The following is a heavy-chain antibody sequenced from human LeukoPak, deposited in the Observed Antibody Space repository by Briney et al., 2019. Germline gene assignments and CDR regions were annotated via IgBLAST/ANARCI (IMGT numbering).Heavy chain of an antibody. CDR3: ARVDSSGWYLGGYFDY. D-gene: IGHD6-19*01. J-gene: IGHJ4*02. CDR2: ISAYNGNT. Sequence: ASVKVSCKASGYTFTSYGISWVRQAPGQGLEWMGWISAYNGNTNYAQKLQGRVTMTTDTSTSTAYMELRSLRSDDTAVYYCARVDSSGWYLGGYFDYWGQGTLVTVSS. V-gene: IGHV1-18*01. CDR1: GYTFTSYG.